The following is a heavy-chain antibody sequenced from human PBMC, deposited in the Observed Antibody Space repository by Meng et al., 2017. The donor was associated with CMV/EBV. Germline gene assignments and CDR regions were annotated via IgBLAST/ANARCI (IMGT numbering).Heavy chain of an antibody. CDR3: ARDGSDFWSGYFSPYYYYGMDV. V-gene: IGHV3-30*02. J-gene: IGHJ6*02. CDR2: IRYDGSNE. CDR1: GFTFSSYG. D-gene: IGHD3-3*01. Sequence: GESLKISCAASGFTFSSYGMHWVRQAPGKGLEWVAFIRYDGSNEYYADSVKGRFTISRDNSKNTLYLQMNSLRAGDTAVYYCARDGSDFWSGYFSPYYYYGMDVWGQGTTVTVSS.